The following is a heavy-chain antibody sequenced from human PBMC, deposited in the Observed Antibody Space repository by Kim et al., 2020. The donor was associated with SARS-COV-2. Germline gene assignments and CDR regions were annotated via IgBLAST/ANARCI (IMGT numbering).Heavy chain of an antibody. CDR2: INSNNGGT. D-gene: IGHD2-2*01. J-gene: IGHJ4*02. CDR3: ATSVGPDCSTASCFAY. V-gene: IGHV1-2*02. Sequence: ASVKVSCKASGYTFTNYFFLWVRQAPGQGLEWMGWINSNNGGTNYAQKFQGRVTLTRDTSISTAYMGLSSLRSDDTAVYYCATSVGPDCSTASCFAYWGQGTLVTVSS. CDR1: GYTFTNYF.